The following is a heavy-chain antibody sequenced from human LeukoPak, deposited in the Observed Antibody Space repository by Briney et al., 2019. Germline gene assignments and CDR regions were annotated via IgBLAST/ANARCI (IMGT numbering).Heavy chain of an antibody. V-gene: IGHV4-39*01. CDR2: IYYSGST. Sequence: PSETLSLTCTVSGGSISSSSYYWGWIRQPPGKGLEWIGSIYYSGSTHYNPSLKSRVTISVDTSKNQFSLKLSSVTATDTAVYYCARQQDIVADWGQGTLVTVSS. CDR3: ARQQDIVAD. J-gene: IGHJ4*02. D-gene: IGHD2-15*01. CDR1: GGSISSSSYY.